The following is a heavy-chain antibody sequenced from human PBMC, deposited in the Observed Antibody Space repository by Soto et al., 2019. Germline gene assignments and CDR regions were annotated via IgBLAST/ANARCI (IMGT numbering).Heavy chain of an antibody. J-gene: IGHJ4*02. V-gene: IGHV3-21*01. Sequence: PGGSLRLSCAASGFTFSSYSMNWVRQAPGKGLEWVSSISSSSSYIYYADSVKGRFTISRDNAKNSLYLQMNSLRAEDTAVYYCARDRGYCSGGSCRDRGFDYWGQGTLVTVSS. CDR3: ARDRGYCSGGSCRDRGFDY. CDR1: GFTFSSYS. D-gene: IGHD2-15*01. CDR2: ISSSSSYI.